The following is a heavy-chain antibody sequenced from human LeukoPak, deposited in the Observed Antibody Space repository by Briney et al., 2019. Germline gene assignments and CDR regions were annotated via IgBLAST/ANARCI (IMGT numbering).Heavy chain of an antibody. D-gene: IGHD4/OR15-4a*01. Sequence: SETLSLTCAVYGGSFSGYYWSWIRQPPGKGLEWIGEINHSGSTNYNPSLKSRVTISVDTSKNQFSLKLSSVTAADTAVYYCARGDDYGFDYWGQGTLVTVSS. CDR3: ARGDDYGFDY. CDR2: INHSGST. J-gene: IGHJ4*02. CDR1: GGSFSGYY. V-gene: IGHV4-34*01.